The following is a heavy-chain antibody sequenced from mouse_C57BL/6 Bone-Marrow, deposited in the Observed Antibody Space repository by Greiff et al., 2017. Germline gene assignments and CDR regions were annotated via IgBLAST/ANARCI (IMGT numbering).Heavy chain of an antibody. CDR3: ARGPTVEKAY. CDR1: GFTFSSYG. J-gene: IGHJ3*01. V-gene: IGHV5-6*01. CDR2: ISSGGSYT. D-gene: IGHD1-1*01. Sequence: EVKLVESGGDLVKPGGSLKLSCAASGFTFSSYGMSWVRQTPDKRLGWVATISSGGSYTYYPDSVKGRFTISRDNAKNTLYLQMSSLKSEDTAMYYCARGPTVEKAYWGQGTLVTVSA.